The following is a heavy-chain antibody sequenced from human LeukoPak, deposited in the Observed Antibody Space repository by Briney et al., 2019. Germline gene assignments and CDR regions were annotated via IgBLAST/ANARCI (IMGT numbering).Heavy chain of an antibody. V-gene: IGHV3-11*01. D-gene: IGHD3-16*02. CDR1: GFTFSDYY. J-gene: IGHJ4*02. Sequence: GGSLRLSCAASGFTFSDYYMSWIRQAPGKGLEWVSYISSSGSTIYYADSVKGRFTISRDNAKNSLYLQMNSLRAEDTAVYYCARDSRSDSYYDYVWGSYRTGYYFDYWGQGTLVTVSS. CDR3: ARDSRSDSYYDYVWGSYRTGYYFDY. CDR2: ISSSGSTI.